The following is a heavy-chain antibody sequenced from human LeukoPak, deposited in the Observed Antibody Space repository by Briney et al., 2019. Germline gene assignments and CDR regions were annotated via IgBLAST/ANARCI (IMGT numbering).Heavy chain of an antibody. V-gene: IGHV3-48*03. D-gene: IGHD5-12*01. CDR3: ARGPDIVATPEAFDI. J-gene: IGHJ3*02. Sequence: GGSLRVSCAASGFTFSSYEMNWVRQAPGKELEWVSYISSSGSTIYYADSVKGRFTISRDNAKNSLYLQMNSLRAEDTAVYYCARGPDIVATPEAFDIWGQGTMVTVSS. CDR2: ISSSGSTI. CDR1: GFTFSSYE.